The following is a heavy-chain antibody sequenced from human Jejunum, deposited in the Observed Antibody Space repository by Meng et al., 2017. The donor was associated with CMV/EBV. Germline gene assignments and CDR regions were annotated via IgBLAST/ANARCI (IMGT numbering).Heavy chain of an antibody. V-gene: IGHV3-48*04. CDR1: GFTFSTSS. J-gene: IGHJ1*01. D-gene: IGHD1-14*01. CDR2: ISWSSRIM. CDR3: TRDPNQLVLEYFQH. Sequence: GFTFSTSSMIWVPHAPGMVLEWISYISWSSRIMYYSDSVKGRFTISRDNAKTSLYLPMNSLRGEDTAVYYCTRDPNQLVLEYFQHWSQGTPVTVSS.